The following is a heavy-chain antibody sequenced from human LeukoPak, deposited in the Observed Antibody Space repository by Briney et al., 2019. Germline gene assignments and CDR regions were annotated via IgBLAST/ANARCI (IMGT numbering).Heavy chain of an antibody. D-gene: IGHD3-22*01. Sequence: ASVKVSCKASGGTFSSYAISWVRQAPGLGLEWMGRIIPIFGTANYAQKFQGRVTITTDESTSTAYMELSSLRSEDTAVYYCARDRYYDKTLPYLSNWFDPWGQGTLVTVSS. CDR2: IIPIFGTA. V-gene: IGHV1-69*05. CDR1: GGTFSSYA. J-gene: IGHJ5*02. CDR3: ARDRYYDKTLPYLSNWFDP.